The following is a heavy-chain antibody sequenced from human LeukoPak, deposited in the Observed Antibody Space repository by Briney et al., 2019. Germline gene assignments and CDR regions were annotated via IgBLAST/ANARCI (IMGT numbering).Heavy chain of an antibody. CDR3: AGPYDGSGHAFDY. Sequence: PGGSLRLSCAASGFTFNIYAMTWVRQAPGKGLEWVSHISGSGASTEYADSVKGRFTISRDNSKNTLYLQMNSLKTEDSAVYYCAGPYDGSGHAFDYWGQGTLVTVSS. D-gene: IGHD3-22*01. CDR1: GFTFNIYA. J-gene: IGHJ4*02. CDR2: ISGSGAST. V-gene: IGHV3-23*01.